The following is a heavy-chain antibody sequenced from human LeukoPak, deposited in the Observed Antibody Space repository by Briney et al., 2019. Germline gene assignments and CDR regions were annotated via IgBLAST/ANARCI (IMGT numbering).Heavy chain of an antibody. J-gene: IGHJ5*01. Sequence: GGSLRLSCAASGFTFSSYWMSWVRQAPGKGLEWVANIKQDGSEKYYVDSVKGRFTISRDSSKNTLYLQMNSLRAEDTAVYYCARDKVVGPTKFDSWGQGTLVTVSS. D-gene: IGHD1-26*01. CDR2: IKQDGSEK. V-gene: IGHV3-7*01. CDR1: GFTFSSYW. CDR3: ARDKVVGPTKFDS.